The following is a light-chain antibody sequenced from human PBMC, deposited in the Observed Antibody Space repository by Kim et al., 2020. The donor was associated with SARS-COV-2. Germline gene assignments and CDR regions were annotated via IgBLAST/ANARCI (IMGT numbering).Light chain of an antibody. CDR3: QQYGSPQA. V-gene: IGKV3-20*01. Sequence: ARGERVTLSCRASQSLNTMYIAWYQQRPGRPPRLHIYGTTTRATGIPERFRGSGSETDFTLTINTLEPEDSAIYYCQQYGSPQAFRQGTRREIK. J-gene: IGKJ5*01. CDR1: QSLNTMY. CDR2: GTT.